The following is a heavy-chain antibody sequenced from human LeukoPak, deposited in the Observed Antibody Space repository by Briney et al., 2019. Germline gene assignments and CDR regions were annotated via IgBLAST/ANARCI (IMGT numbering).Heavy chain of an antibody. D-gene: IGHD6-19*01. J-gene: IGHJ4*02. CDR1: GGSINSGIYY. CDR2: IYSTGST. Sequence: PSETLSLTCTVSGGSINSGIYYWNWIRQPPGKGLEWIGYIYSTGSTSYNPSLKSRVTISVDTSKNQFSLKLSSVTAADTAVYFCARVSGSIGWYYFDYWGQGTLVSVSS. CDR3: ARVSGSIGWYYFDY. V-gene: IGHV4-61*01.